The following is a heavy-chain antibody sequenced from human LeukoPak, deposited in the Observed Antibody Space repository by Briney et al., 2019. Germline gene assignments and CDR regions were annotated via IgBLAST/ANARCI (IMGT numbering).Heavy chain of an antibody. Sequence: GGSETLSCAASGFSFSTYSMNWARQAPGKGLEWVSSISSSGRDIYYADSVKGRFTISRDTAKNSLYLQMSSLRAEDTAVYYGATRGTYGSDLGDGFDIWGQGTMVTVSS. J-gene: IGHJ3*02. CDR1: GFSFSTYS. CDR2: ISSSGRDI. CDR3: ATRGTYGSDLGDGFDI. V-gene: IGHV3-21*01. D-gene: IGHD3-10*01.